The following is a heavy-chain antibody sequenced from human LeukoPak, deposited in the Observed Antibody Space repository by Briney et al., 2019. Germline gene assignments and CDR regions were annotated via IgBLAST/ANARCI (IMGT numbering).Heavy chain of an antibody. Sequence: GGSLRLSCAASGFTISGYDMNWVRQAPGKGLQWISYISSSSSFDTSYAESMRGRITISRDNAGNSVYLQMNSLRVEDTAVYYCARRIPVSGSAILDAFDIWGRGTMVTVSS. V-gene: IGHV3-21*05. CDR3: ARRIPVSGSAILDAFDI. CDR1: GFTISGYD. J-gene: IGHJ3*02. D-gene: IGHD1-1*01. CDR2: ISSSSSFDT.